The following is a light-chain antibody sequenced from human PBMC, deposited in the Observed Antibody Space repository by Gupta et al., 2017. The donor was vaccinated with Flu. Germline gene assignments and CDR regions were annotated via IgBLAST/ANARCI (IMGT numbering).Light chain of an antibody. V-gene: IGKV3-11*01. Sequence: EIALTQSPATLSLSPRERATLSCRASQSVSSYLAWYQQKPGQAPRLLIYDASNRATGIPARFSGSGSGTDFTLTISSLVPEDFAVYYCQQRSDWPRLTFGPGTKVDIK. CDR3: QQRSDWPRLT. CDR1: QSVSSY. CDR2: DAS. J-gene: IGKJ3*01.